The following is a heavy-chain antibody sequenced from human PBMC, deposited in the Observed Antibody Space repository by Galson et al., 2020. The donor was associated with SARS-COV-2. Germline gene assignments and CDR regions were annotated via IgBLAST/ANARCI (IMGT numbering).Heavy chain of an antibody. CDR2: IWYDGSNK. V-gene: IGHV3-33*01. D-gene: IGHD3-10*01. CDR3: ARDVLLWFVD. Sequence: SLMISRAASGFSFSTYGMHWVRQATGTGLEWVAVIWYDGSNKYYADSVKGRFTISRDNSKKLLYLQMNSLGAADTAVYFCARDVLLWFVDGGQGTLVTVSS. CDR1: GFSFSTYG. J-gene: IGHJ4*02.